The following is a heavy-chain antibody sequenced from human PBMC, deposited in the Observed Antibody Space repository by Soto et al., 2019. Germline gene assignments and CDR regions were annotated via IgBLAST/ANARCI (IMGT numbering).Heavy chain of an antibody. Sequence: SETLCLTCAVYGVSFSGYYWILIRPPPGKGLEWIGEINHSGSTNYNPSLKSRVTISVDTSKNQFSLKLSSVTAADTAVYYCARWQLSASPELYYYYYMDVWGKGTTVTVSS. D-gene: IGHD6-6*01. CDR3: ARWQLSASPELYYYYYMDV. J-gene: IGHJ6*03. V-gene: IGHV4-34*01. CDR1: GVSFSGYY. CDR2: INHSGST.